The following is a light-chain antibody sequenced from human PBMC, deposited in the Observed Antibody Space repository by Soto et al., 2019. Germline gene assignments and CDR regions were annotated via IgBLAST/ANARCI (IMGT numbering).Light chain of an antibody. CDR2: DVR. J-gene: IGLJ2*01. CDR3: CSYAGTYTFVV. V-gene: IGLV2-11*01. Sequence: QSAPTQPRSVSGSPGQSVTISCTGTNSDVGGYDYVSWFQHSPGKAPKLIIHDVRERPSGVPDRFSGSRSGNTASLTISGLQPEDEADYYCCSYAGTYTFVVFGGGTKLTVL. CDR1: NSDVGGYDY.